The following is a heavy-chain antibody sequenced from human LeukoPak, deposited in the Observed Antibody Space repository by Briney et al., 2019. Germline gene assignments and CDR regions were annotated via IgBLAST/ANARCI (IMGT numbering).Heavy chain of an antibody. CDR1: GGSISSSSYY. CDR3: ARSVVRGVIAFGY. Sequence: PSETLSLTCIVSGGSISSSSYYWGWIRQPPGKGLEWIGSIFYSGSTYYNLSLKGRVTISLDTSKNQFSLKLSSVTAADTAVYYCARSVVRGVIAFGYWGQGTLVTVSS. D-gene: IGHD3-10*01. J-gene: IGHJ4*02. V-gene: IGHV4-39*07. CDR2: IFYSGST.